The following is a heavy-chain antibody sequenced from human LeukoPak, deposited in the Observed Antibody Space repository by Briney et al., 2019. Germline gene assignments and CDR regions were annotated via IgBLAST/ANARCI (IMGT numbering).Heavy chain of an antibody. Sequence: GGSLRLSCAASGFTFSSYAMSWVRQAPGKGLEWVSAIRGSGGSTSYADSVKGRFTISRDNSKNTLYLQMNSLSAEDTAVYYCAKDRVVRGVIITADRDYWGQGTLVTVSS. CDR3: AKDRVVRGVIITADRDY. CDR2: IRGSGGST. CDR1: GFTFSSYA. J-gene: IGHJ4*02. D-gene: IGHD3-10*01. V-gene: IGHV3-23*01.